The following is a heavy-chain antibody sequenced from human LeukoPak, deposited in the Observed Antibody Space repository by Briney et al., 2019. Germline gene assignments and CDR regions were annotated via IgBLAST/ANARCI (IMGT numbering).Heavy chain of an antibody. CDR2: IYYSGST. CDR1: GGSISSYY. D-gene: IGHD3-22*01. J-gene: IGHJ4*02. V-gene: IGHV4-59*08. Sequence: SETLSLTCTVSGGSISSYYWSWIRQPPGKGLEWLGYIYYSGSTNYNPSLKSRVTISVDTSKNQFSLKLSSVTAADTAVYYCARQWHYYDSSGYYPPFDYWGQGTLVTVSS. CDR3: ARQWHYYDSSGYYPPFDY.